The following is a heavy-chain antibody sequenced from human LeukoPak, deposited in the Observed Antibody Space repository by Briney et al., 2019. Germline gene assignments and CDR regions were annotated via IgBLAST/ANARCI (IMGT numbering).Heavy chain of an antibody. J-gene: IGHJ3*02. V-gene: IGHV1-24*01. D-gene: IGHD3-10*01. Sequence: GASVKVSCKVSGYTLTELSMHWVRQAPGKGREWMGGFDPEDGETIYAQKLQGRVTMTEDTSTGTAYMELSSLRSEDTAVYYCATGRAMVRGVLDAFDIWGQGTMVTVSS. CDR1: GYTLTELS. CDR2: FDPEDGET. CDR3: ATGRAMVRGVLDAFDI.